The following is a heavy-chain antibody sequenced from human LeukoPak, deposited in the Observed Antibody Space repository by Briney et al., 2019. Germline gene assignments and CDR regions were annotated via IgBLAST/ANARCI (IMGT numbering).Heavy chain of an antibody. J-gene: IGHJ5*02. Sequence: GALRLSCAASGFTFNDYYMSWIRQAPGKGLGWLSYINIGGTNTHYADSVKGRFAISRDNAKKSLYLEMNNLRAEDTAVYYCATDGAGFDTWGQGVLVTVSS. CDR3: ATDGAGFDT. CDR2: INIGGTNT. V-gene: IGHV3-11*01. CDR1: GFTFNDYY.